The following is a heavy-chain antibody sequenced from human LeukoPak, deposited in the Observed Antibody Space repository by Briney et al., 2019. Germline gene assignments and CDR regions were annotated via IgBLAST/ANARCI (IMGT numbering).Heavy chain of an antibody. Sequence: PSETLSLTCTVSGYSISSGYYWGWIRQPPGKGLEWIGSIYHSGSTYYNPSLKSRVTISVDTSKNQFSLKLSSVTAADTAVYYRARVGVPSSWYSHAPYYFDYWGQGTLVTVSS. V-gene: IGHV4-38-2*02. CDR1: GYSISSGYY. D-gene: IGHD6-13*01. CDR2: IYHSGST. CDR3: ARVGVPSSWYSHAPYYFDY. J-gene: IGHJ4*02.